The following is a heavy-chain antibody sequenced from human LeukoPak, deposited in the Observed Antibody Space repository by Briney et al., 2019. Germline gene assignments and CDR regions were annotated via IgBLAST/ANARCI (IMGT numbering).Heavy chain of an antibody. D-gene: IGHD5-12*01. CDR3: ATDVRISDYVPYYLDY. Sequence: PGGSLRLSCAASGFTFSSFAMSWVCQALGKGLEWVSSISGSGSSAYYADSVKGRFTISRDNSKNTLYLQMHSLRAEDTAVYYCATDVRISDYVPYYLDYWGQETLVTVSS. J-gene: IGHJ4*02. CDR1: GFTFSSFA. V-gene: IGHV3-23*01. CDR2: ISGSGSSA.